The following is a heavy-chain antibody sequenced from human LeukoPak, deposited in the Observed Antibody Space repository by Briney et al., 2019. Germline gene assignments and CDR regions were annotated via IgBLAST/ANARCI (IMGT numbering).Heavy chain of an antibody. J-gene: IGHJ5*02. CDR1: GGSISSSSYY. CDR3: ARLLGGTAMVWSWFDP. CDR2: IYYSGST. D-gene: IGHD5-18*01. V-gene: IGHV4-39*01. Sequence: SETLSLTCTVSGGSISSSSYYWGWIRQPPGKGLEWIGSIYYSGSTYYNPSLKSRVTISVDTSKNQFSLRPSSVTAADTAVCYCARLLGGTAMVWSWFDPWGQGTLVTVSS.